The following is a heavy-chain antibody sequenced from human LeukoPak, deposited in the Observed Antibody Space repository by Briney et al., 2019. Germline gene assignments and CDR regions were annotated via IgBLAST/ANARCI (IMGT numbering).Heavy chain of an antibody. Sequence: PGGSLRLSCAVSRFAFSNYGMGWVRQAPEKGLEWVSLICSGGTTYYKDSVKGRFTISRDDSKNTLYLQMNSLRAEDTAVYYCARRICSGGTCYFFDHWGQGTLVTVSS. CDR3: ARRICSGGTCYFFDH. CDR2: ICSGGTT. V-gene: IGHV3-53*01. J-gene: IGHJ4*02. D-gene: IGHD2-15*01. CDR1: RFAFSNYG.